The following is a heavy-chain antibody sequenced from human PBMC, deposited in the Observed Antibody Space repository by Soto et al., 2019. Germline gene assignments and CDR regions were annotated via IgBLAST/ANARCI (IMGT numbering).Heavy chain of an antibody. D-gene: IGHD3-22*01. V-gene: IGHV4-30-4*02. CDR3: ARVFQFYDSSGYSFFYCDN. CDR1: GDSINSADYY. J-gene: IGHJ4*01. Sequence: PSETLSLTCTVSGDSINSADYYWSWLRQPPGKRLEWLGYIYYSRSDYYNPSLGRRATITIDTPRHQFSLNLMSVTAADTAVYYCARVFQFYDSSGYSFFYCDNLGEEALVTVA. CDR2: IYYSRSD.